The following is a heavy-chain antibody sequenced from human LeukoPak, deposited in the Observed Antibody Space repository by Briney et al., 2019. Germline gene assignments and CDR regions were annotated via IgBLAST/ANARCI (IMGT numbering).Heavy chain of an antibody. CDR2: IHHSGSA. J-gene: IGHJ4*02. CDR1: AGSFSGYY. CDR3: ARSDYGSGNYYWSLDY. Sequence: SETLSLTCAVYAGSFSGYYWSWIRQPPGKGLEWIAEIHHSGSANYNPSLKSRVTISIDTSKNQFSLKLSSVTAADTAVYYCARSDYGSGNYYWSLDYWGQGTLVTVSS. V-gene: IGHV4-34*01. D-gene: IGHD3-10*01.